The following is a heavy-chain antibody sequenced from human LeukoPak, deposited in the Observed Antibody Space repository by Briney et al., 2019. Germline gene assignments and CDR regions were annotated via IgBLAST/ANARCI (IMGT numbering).Heavy chain of an antibody. Sequence: SGTLSLTCTVSGYSISSGYYWGWIRQPPGKDLEWIGSIYHSGSTYYNPSLKSRVTISVDTSKNQLSLRLSSVTAADTAVYYCARDTLFGVADYWGQGTLVTVSS. CDR3: ARDTLFGVADY. D-gene: IGHD3-3*01. J-gene: IGHJ4*02. CDR2: IYHSGST. V-gene: IGHV4-38-2*02. CDR1: GYSISSGYY.